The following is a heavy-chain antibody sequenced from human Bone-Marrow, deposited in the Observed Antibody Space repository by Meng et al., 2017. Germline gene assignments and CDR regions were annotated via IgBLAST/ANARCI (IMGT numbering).Heavy chain of an antibody. CDR2: IYYSGST. J-gene: IGHJ3*01. V-gene: IGHV4-31*03. D-gene: IGHD3-22*01. CDR3: ARERRQYYYDSSGYLD. Sequence: RLQAAGPGLVKPSHALSLTCTVPGGSISSGGYYWSWIRQHPGKGLEWIGYIYYSGSTYYNPSLKSRVTISVDTSKNQFSLKLSSVTAADTAVYYCARERRQYYYDSSGYLDWGQGTMVTVSS. CDR1: GGSISSGGYY.